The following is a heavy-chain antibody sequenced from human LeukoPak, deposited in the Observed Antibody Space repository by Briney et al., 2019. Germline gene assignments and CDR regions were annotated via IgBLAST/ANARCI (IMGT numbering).Heavy chain of an antibody. CDR1: GFTFSSYA. CDR2: ISYDGSNK. V-gene: IGHV3-30-3*01. D-gene: IGHD1-1*01. CDR3: ARSSSVYNWNDRALFDY. J-gene: IGHJ4*02. Sequence: GGSLRLSCAASGFTFSSYAMHWVRQAPGKGLEGVAVISYDGSNKYYADSVKGRFTISRDNSKNTLYLQMNSLRAGDTAVYYCARSSSVYNWNDRALFDYWGQGTLVTVSS.